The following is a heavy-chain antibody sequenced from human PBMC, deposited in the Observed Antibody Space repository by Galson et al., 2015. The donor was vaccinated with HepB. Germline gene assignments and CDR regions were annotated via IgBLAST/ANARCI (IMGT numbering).Heavy chain of an antibody. J-gene: IGHJ6*02. Sequence: SLRLSCAASGFTFSDAWMNWVRQAPGKGLEWVGRIKSRSDGGTIDYAAPVKGRFTISRDDSKNTLYLQMNSLNPEDTAVYYCSTIGGLTAMGFSYYYGMDVWGQGTTVTVSS. CDR3: STIGGLTAMGFSYYYGMDV. CDR2: IKSRSDGGTI. V-gene: IGHV3-15*07. D-gene: IGHD2-2*01. CDR1: GFTFSDAW.